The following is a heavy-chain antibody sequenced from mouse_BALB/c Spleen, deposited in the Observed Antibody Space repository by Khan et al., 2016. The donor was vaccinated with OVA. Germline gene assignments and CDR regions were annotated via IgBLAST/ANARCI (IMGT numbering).Heavy chain of an antibody. D-gene: IGHD1-1*01. CDR3: ARRGLRWDFDY. J-gene: IGHJ2*01. CDR1: GYTFVNYW. Sequence: VQLQQSGAELAKPGASVKMSCKASGYTFVNYWIFWVRQRPGQGLEWIGYINPSIGYTENNQNFKDTATLTADRSSSTAYLQLNSLPSEDSAVLYCARRGLRWDFDYWGQGTTLTVSS. CDR2: INPSIGYT. V-gene: IGHV1-7*01.